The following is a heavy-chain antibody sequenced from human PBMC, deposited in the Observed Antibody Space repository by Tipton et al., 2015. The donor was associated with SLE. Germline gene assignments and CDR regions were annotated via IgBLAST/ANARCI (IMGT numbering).Heavy chain of an antibody. Sequence: TLSLTCTVSGGSISSNYWSWIRQAPGKGLEWIGYAYSSGSTDYNPSLRGRVLISVDTSNNQISLKLSSMTAADTAVYFCARGPFLYYFEYWGPGTLVTVSS. D-gene: IGHD3-3*01. CDR3: ARGPFLYYFEY. CDR1: GGSISSNY. J-gene: IGHJ4*02. CDR2: AYSSGST. V-gene: IGHV4-4*09.